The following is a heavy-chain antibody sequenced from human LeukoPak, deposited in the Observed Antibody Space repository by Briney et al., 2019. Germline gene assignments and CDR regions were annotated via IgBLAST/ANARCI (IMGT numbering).Heavy chain of an antibody. J-gene: IGHJ3*02. CDR2: MNPNCGIT. CDR1: GYPLTSYD. V-gene: IGHV1-8*01. CDR3: ARGGAAVLLWFGELYAFDI. Sequence: GASVKVFCKASGYPLTSYDIHWVPQATGQGREWMGWMNPNCGITGYAQKYQGRVTMNSDTSISTAYMELSSLRSEDTAVYYCARGGAAVLLWFGELYAFDIWGQGTMVTVSS. D-gene: IGHD3-10*01.